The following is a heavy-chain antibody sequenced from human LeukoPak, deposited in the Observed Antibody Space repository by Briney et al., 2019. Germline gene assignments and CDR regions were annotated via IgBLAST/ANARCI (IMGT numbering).Heavy chain of an antibody. CDR3: ASSRVVAAWGLYFDY. V-gene: IGHV1-2*02. J-gene: IGHJ4*02. CDR1: GYTFTGYY. CDR2: INPNSGGT. Sequence: ASVKVSCKASGYTFTGYYMHWLRQAPGQGLEWMGWINPNSGGTNYAQKFQGRVTMTRDTSISTAYMELSRLRSDDTAVYYCASSRVVAAWGLYFDYWGQGTLVTVSS. D-gene: IGHD2-15*01.